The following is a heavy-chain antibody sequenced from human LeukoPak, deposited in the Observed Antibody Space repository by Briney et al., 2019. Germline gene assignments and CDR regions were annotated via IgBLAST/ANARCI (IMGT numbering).Heavy chain of an antibody. Sequence: GGSLRLSCAASGFTFSNCGMHWVRQAPGKGLEWVADISSDGNHKYYADSVKGRFTISRDNPENTLYLQMNSLRTEDAAVYYCASLLLYCSGSTCYSDYRGQGTLVTVSS. CDR1: GFTFSNCG. CDR2: ISSDGNHK. CDR3: ASLLLYCSGSTCYSDY. V-gene: IGHV3-30*03. D-gene: IGHD2-15*01. J-gene: IGHJ4*02.